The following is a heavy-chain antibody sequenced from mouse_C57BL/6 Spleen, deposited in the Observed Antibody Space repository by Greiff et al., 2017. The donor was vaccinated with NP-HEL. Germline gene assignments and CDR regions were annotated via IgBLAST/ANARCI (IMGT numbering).Heavy chain of an antibody. J-gene: IGHJ2*01. CDR2: ISYDGSN. V-gene: IGHV3-6*01. CDR1: GYSITSGYY. CDR3: ARGGYGSSHYFDY. D-gene: IGHD1-1*01. Sequence: EVQLQESGPGLVKPSQSLSLTCSVTGYSITSGYYWNWIRQFPGNKLEWMGYISYDGSNNYNPSLKNRISITRDTSKNQFFQKLNSVTTEDTATYYCARGGYGSSHYFDYWGQGTTLTVSS.